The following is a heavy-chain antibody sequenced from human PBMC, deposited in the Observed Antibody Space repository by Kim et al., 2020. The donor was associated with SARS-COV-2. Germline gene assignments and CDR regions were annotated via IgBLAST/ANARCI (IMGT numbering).Heavy chain of an antibody. V-gene: IGHV4-34*01. J-gene: IGHJ4*02. Sequence: SETLSLTCAVYGGSFSGYYWSWIRQPPGKGLEWIGEINHSGSTNYNPSLKSRVTISVDTSKNQFSLKLSSVTAADTAVYYCARAPTPSPYYYGSGSYIRYFDYWGQGTLVTVSS. CDR2: INHSGST. D-gene: IGHD3-10*01. CDR3: ARAPTPSPYYYGSGSYIRYFDY. CDR1: GGSFSGYY.